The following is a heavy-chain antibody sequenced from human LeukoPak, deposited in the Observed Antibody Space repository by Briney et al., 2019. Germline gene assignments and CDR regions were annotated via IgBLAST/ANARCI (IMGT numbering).Heavy chain of an antibody. J-gene: IGHJ4*02. CDR1: GFTFSGYA. Sequence: PGGSLRLSCAASGFTFSGYAIHWVRQAPGKGLEWVAVISYDGSNKFYADSVKGRFTISRDNSNNTLYLQMNSLKTEDTAVYYCTREPIFGGQYYFDYWGQGTLVTVSS. D-gene: IGHD3-3*01. V-gene: IGHV3-30*04. CDR2: ISYDGSNK. CDR3: TREPIFGGQYYFDY.